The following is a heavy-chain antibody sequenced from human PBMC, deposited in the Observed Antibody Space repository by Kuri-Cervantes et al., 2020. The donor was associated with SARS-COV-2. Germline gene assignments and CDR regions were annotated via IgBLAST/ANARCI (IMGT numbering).Heavy chain of an antibody. CDR3: ATLSHSFLGYCSSTSCYNGDY. V-gene: IGHV4-30-2*01. J-gene: IGHJ4*02. D-gene: IGHD2-2*02. Sequence: LRLSCTVSGGSISSGGYYWSWIRQPPGKGLEWIGYIYHSGSTYYNPSLKSRVTISVDRSKSQFSLKLSSVTAADTAVYYCATLSHSFLGYCSSTSCYNGDYWGQGTLVTVSS. CDR1: GGSISSGGYY. CDR2: IYHSGST.